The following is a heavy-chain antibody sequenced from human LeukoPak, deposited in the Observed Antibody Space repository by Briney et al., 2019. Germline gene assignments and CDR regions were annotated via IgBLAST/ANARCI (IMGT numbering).Heavy chain of an antibody. V-gene: IGHV5-51*01. J-gene: IGHJ4*02. D-gene: IGHD2-2*01. CDR2: IYPRDSRT. Sequence: GESLKISCKGSGYSFSSYWIVWVRQMPGKGLEWMGVIYPRDSRTTYSPSFQDQVTISADKSISTAYLQWTSLKASDTAMYYCARHLSDITSSPNYWGPGTLVTVSS. CDR1: GYSFSSYW. CDR3: ARHLSDITSSPNY.